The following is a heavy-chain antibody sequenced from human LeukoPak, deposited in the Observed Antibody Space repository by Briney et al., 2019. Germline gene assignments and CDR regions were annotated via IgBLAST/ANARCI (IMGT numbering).Heavy chain of an antibody. CDR3: AGGARGYNWYFDL. D-gene: IGHD3-16*01. CDR2: IKQDGSEK. J-gene: IGHJ2*01. CDR1: GFTFSSYW. V-gene: IGHV3-7*01. Sequence: GGSLRLSCAASGFTFSSYWMSWVRQAPGKGLEWVANIKQDGSEKYYVDSMKGRFTISRDNAKNSLYLQINSLRAEDTAVYYCAGGARGYNWYFDLWGRGTLVTVSS.